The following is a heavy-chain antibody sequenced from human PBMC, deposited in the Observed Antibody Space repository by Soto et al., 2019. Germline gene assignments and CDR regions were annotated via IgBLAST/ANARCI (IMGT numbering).Heavy chain of an antibody. V-gene: IGHV3-30-3*01. CDR2: ISYDGSNK. CDR1: GFTFSSYA. D-gene: IGHD3-9*01. Sequence: GGSLRLSCAASGFTFSSYAMHWVRQAPGKGLEWVAVISYDGSNKYYADSVKGRFTISRDNSKNTLYLQMNSLRAEDTAVYYSARGILTGYSYYYYYYGMDVWGQGTTVTVSS. J-gene: IGHJ6*02. CDR3: ARGILTGYSYYYYYYGMDV.